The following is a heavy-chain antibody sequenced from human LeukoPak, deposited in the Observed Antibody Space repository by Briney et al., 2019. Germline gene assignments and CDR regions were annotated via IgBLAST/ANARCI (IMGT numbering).Heavy chain of an antibody. CDR2: IYYTGST. J-gene: IGHJ2*01. CDR3: ARLEYSSGWSKWYFDL. D-gene: IGHD6-19*01. CDR1: GVSISSGSYY. V-gene: IGHV4-39*01. Sequence: SETLSLTCTVSGVSISSGSYYWGWIRQPPGEGLEWIGNIYYTGSTYYKSSLKSRVTMFADTSKNQLSLKLSSVTAADTAVYYCARLEYSSGWSKWYFDLWGRGTLVTVSS.